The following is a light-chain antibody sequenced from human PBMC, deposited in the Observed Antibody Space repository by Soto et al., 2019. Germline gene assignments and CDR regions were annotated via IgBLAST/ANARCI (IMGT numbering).Light chain of an antibody. CDR3: SSYTTSTTYV. V-gene: IGLV2-14*01. CDR1: SSDVGGYNY. J-gene: IGLJ1*01. CDR2: EVS. Sequence: QPVLTQPASVSGSPGQSITISCTGTSSDVGGYNYVSWYQQHPGKAPKLMIYEVSNRPSGVSNRFSGSKSGNTASLTIPGLQAEDEADYHCSSYTTSTTYVFGTGTKLTVL.